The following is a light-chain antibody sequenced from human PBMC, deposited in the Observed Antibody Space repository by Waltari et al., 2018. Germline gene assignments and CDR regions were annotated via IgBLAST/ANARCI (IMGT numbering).Light chain of an antibody. J-gene: IGLJ2*01. Sequence: QSGLTQPASVSGSPGQSITISCTGTRRDIGYYNFVSWHQQHPGKAPKLVIFDVSRWPSGVSHRFSGSKSGNTASLTISGLQAEDEAAYYCASYTSANTVLFGGGTKVTVL. V-gene: IGLV2-14*03. CDR3: ASYTSANTVL. CDR2: DVS. CDR1: RRDIGYYNF.